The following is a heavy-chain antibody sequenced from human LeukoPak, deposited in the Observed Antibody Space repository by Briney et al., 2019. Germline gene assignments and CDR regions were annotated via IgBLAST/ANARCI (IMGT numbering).Heavy chain of an antibody. Sequence: GESLKISCAASGFTFSGYGMHWVRQAPGKGLEWVAVIWYDGSNKYYADSVKGRFTISRDNSKNTLYLQMNSLRADDTAVYYCATENSGSYYGYFDSWGQGTLVTVSS. CDR3: ATENSGSYYGYFDS. V-gene: IGHV3-33*01. D-gene: IGHD1-26*01. CDR1: GFTFSGYG. J-gene: IGHJ4*03. CDR2: IWYDGSNK.